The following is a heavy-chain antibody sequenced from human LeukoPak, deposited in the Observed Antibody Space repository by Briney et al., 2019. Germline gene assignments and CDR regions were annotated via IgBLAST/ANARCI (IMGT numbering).Heavy chain of an antibody. J-gene: IGHJ4*02. CDR3: AKSSSGSYYNLIDY. CDR1: GFAFSSYA. V-gene: IGHV3-23*01. D-gene: IGHD3-10*01. CDR2: ISGSGGST. Sequence: GGSLRLSCAASGFAFSSYAMSWVRQAPGKGLEWVSAISGSGGSTYYADSVKGRFTISRDNSKNTLYLQMNSLRAEDTAVYYCAKSSSGSYYNLIDYWGQGTLVTVSS.